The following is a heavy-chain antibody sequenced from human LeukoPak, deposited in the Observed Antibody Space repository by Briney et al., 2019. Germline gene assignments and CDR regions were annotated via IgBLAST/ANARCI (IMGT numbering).Heavy chain of an antibody. V-gene: IGHV3-7*01. CDR2: IRQDGGQT. CDR3: AKDLGGTGALDL. J-gene: IGHJ4*02. D-gene: IGHD3-3*01. CDR1: GFTFSPYW. Sequence: GGSLRLSCAASGFTFSPYWMHWVRQAPGKGLEWLADIRQDGGQTYYVDSVKGRFIISRDNTKNSLYLQLNSLRAEDTAVYYCAKDLGGTGALDLWGQGTLVTVSS.